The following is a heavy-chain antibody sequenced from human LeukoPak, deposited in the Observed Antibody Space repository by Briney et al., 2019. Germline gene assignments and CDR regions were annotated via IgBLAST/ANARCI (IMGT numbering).Heavy chain of an antibody. J-gene: IGHJ6*03. Sequence: SETLSLTCTVSGGSISSYYWSWIRQPPGKGLEWIGYIYYSGSTNYNPSLKSRVTISVDTSKNQFSLKLSSVTAADTAVYYCARDRATYYDFWSGYSQRYYMDVWGKGTTVTVSS. CDR2: IYYSGST. D-gene: IGHD3-3*01. CDR1: GGSISSYY. V-gene: IGHV4-59*01. CDR3: ARDRATYYDFWSGYSQRYYMDV.